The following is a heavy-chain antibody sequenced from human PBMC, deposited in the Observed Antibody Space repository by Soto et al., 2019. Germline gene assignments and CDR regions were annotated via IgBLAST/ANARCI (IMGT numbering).Heavy chain of an antibody. CDR3: ADGAYGDGFQDFDY. CDR1: GSAFSSHG. J-gene: IGHJ4*01. V-gene: IGHV3-23*01. D-gene: IGHD4-17*01. Sequence: EVQQLESGGGLVQPGGSLRLSCAASGSAFSSHGMTWVRQTAGKGLEWVSSISKSGDRTYYAESVKGRFTISRDNSKNTLYLQMNSLRAEDTAVYYCADGAYGDGFQDFDYWGQGTLLTVSS. CDR2: ISKSGDRT.